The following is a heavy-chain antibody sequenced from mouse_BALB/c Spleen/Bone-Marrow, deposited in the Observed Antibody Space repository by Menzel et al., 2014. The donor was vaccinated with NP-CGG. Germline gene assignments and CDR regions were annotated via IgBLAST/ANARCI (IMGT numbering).Heavy chain of an antibody. CDR1: GFTFSDYY. V-gene: IGHV5-4*02. CDR3: ARVSYDYFDY. J-gene: IGHJ2*01. D-gene: IGHD2-4*01. Sequence: EVKLMESGGGLVKPGGSLKLSCAASGFTFSDYYMYWVRQTPEKRLEWVATISDGGSYTYYPDSVKGRFTISRDNAKNNLYLQMSSLKSEDTAMYYCARVSYDYFDYWGQGTTLIVSS. CDR2: ISDGGSYT.